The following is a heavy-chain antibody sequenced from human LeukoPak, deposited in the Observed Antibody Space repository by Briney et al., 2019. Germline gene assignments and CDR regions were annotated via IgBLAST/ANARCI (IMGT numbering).Heavy chain of an antibody. Sequence: SETLSLTCAVYGGSFSGYYWSWIRQPPGKGLEWIGEINHSGSTNYNPSLKSRVTISVDTSKNQFSLKLSSVTAADTAVYYCAREPAAPTPDAFDIWGQGTMVTVSS. CDR1: GGSFSGYY. J-gene: IGHJ3*02. CDR3: AREPAAPTPDAFDI. V-gene: IGHV4-34*01. D-gene: IGHD2-2*01. CDR2: INHSGST.